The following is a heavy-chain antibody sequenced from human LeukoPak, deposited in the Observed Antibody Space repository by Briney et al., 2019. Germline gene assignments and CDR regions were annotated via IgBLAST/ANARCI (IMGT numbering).Heavy chain of an antibody. CDR3: AREHILTGYHIGAFDY. D-gene: IGHD3-9*01. CDR1: GGSISSEDYY. V-gene: IGHV4-30-4*01. Sequence: SQTLSLTCIVSGGSISSEDYYWSWIRQPPGKGLEWIGYIYYSGTTYYNPSLESRVTISKDTSKNQFSLKLSSVTAADTAVYYCAREHILTGYHIGAFDYWGQGTLVSVSS. CDR2: IYYSGTT. J-gene: IGHJ4*02.